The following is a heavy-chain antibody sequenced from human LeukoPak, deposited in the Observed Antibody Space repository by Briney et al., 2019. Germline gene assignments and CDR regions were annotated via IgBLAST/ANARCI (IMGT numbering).Heavy chain of an antibody. D-gene: IGHD1-26*01. CDR2: ISSSSYI. CDR1: GFTFSSYS. CDR3: ARGSRYSGSYADY. V-gene: IGHV3-21*01. J-gene: IGHJ4*02. Sequence: GGSLRLSCAASGFTFSSYSMNWVRQAPGKGLEWVSSISSSSYIYYADSVKGRFTISRDNAKNSLYLQMNSLRAEDTAVYYCARGSRYSGSYADYWGQGTLVTVSS.